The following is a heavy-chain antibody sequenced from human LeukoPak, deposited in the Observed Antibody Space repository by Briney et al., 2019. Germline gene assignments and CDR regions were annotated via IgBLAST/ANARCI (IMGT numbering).Heavy chain of an antibody. CDR1: GYTFTSYD. V-gene: IGHV1-8*01. Sequence: ASVQVSCKASGYTFTSYDINWVRQATGQGLEWMGWMNPNSGNTGYAQKFQGRVTMTRNTSISTAYMELSSLRSEDTAVYYCARAYNWGSGNYYYYGMDVWGQGTTVTVSS. J-gene: IGHJ6*02. CDR3: ARAYNWGSGNYYYYGMDV. CDR2: MNPNSGNT. D-gene: IGHD1-20*01.